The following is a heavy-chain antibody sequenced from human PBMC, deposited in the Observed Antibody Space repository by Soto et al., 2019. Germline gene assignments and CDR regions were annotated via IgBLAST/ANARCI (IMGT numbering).Heavy chain of an antibody. J-gene: IGHJ6*02. CDR2: ISSSSSTI. Sequence: GGSLRLSCAASGFTFSSYSMNWVRQAPGKGLEWVSYISSSSSTIYYADSVKGRFTISRDNAKNSLYLQMNSLGDEDTAVYYCARDGCWTRVASCGYYYGMDVWGQGTTVTVSS. CDR1: GFTFSSYS. CDR3: ARDGCWTRVASCGYYYGMDV. D-gene: IGHD2-2*01. V-gene: IGHV3-48*02.